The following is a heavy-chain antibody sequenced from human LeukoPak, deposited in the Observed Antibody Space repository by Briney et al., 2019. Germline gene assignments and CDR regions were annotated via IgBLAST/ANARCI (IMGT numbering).Heavy chain of an antibody. CDR3: AREVGLAYCGGDCYSDAFDI. CDR2: INPNSGDT. D-gene: IGHD2-21*02. CDR1: GYTFTGYF. Sequence: GASVKVSCKASGYTFTGYFIHWVRQAPGQGLEWMGWINPNSGDTNYAQKLQGRVTMTTDTSTSTAYMELRSLRSDDTAVYYCAREVGLAYCGGDCYSDAFDIWGQGTMVTVSS. J-gene: IGHJ3*02. V-gene: IGHV1-18*04.